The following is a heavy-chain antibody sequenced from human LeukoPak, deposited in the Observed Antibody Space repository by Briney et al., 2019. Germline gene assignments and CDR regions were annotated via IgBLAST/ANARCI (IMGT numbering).Heavy chain of an antibody. Sequence: GGSLRLSCAASGFTFSSYGMRWVRQAPGKGLEWVAVISYDGSNKYYANSVKGRFTISRDNSKNTLYLQMNSLRAEDTAVYYCAKRMWQQLFTFDYWGQGTLVTVSS. CDR3: AKRMWQQLFTFDY. J-gene: IGHJ4*02. D-gene: IGHD6-13*01. CDR1: GFTFSSYG. CDR2: ISYDGSNK. V-gene: IGHV3-30*18.